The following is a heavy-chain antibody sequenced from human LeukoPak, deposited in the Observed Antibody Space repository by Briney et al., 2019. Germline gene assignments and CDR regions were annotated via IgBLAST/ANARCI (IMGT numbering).Heavy chain of an antibody. CDR2: VYPGDSDT. V-gene: IGHV5-51*01. Sequence: GESLKISCKASGYRFTNYWIGWVRQMPGKGLEWMGIVYPGDSDTRYSPTFQGQVAISADKSISTAYLQWSSLKASDTAMYYCARQGDEYDTFDPWGQGTLVTVSS. CDR3: ARQGDEYDTFDP. D-gene: IGHD3-9*01. J-gene: IGHJ5*02. CDR1: GYRFTNYW.